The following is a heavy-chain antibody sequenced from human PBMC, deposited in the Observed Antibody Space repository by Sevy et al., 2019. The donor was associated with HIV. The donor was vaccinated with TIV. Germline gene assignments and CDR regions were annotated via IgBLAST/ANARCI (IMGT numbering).Heavy chain of an antibody. CDR2: IIPSFGTA. D-gene: IGHD3-22*01. CDR3: ARGLDSSGYYPTGYFDY. V-gene: IGHV1-69*13. CDR1: GGTFSSYA. Sequence: ASVKVSCKASGGTFSSYAMSWVRQAPGQGLEWMGGIIPSFGTANYAQMFQGRVTITADESTSTAYMELSSLRSEDTDVYYCARGLDSSGYYPTGYFDYWGQGTLVTVSS. J-gene: IGHJ4*02.